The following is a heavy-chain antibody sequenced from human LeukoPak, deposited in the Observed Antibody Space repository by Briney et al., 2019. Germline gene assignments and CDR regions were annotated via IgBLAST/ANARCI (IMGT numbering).Heavy chain of an antibody. Sequence: GGSLRLSCAASGFTVSNNYMRWVRQAPGKGLEWVSLIYSGGSTYYADSVKGRFTISRDNSKNSLYLQMNSLRTEDTALYYCAKDSRVAGTWDYMDVWGKGTTVTISS. CDR3: AKDSRVAGTWDYMDV. CDR1: GFTVSNNY. D-gene: IGHD6-13*01. J-gene: IGHJ6*03. CDR2: IYSGGST. V-gene: IGHV3-53*05.